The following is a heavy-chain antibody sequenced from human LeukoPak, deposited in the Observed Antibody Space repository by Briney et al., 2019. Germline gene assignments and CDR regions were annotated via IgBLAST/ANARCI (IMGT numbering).Heavy chain of an antibody. CDR1: GGSINSGSYY. CDR2: IYTSGST. CDR3: ARDRGFMVRGSRRGYDDYYYYMDV. D-gene: IGHD3-10*01. V-gene: IGHV4-61*02. Sequence: SETLSLTCTVSGGSINSGSYYWSWIRQPAGKGLEWIGRIYTSGSTNYNPSLKSRVTISVDTSKNQFSLKLNSVTAADTAVYYCARDRGFMVRGSRRGYDDYYYYMDVWGIGTTVTISS. J-gene: IGHJ6*03.